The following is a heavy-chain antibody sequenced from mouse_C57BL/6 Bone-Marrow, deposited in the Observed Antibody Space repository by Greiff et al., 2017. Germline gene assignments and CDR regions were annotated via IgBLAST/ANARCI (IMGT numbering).Heavy chain of an antibody. Sequence: EVQLVESGGGLVKPGGSLKLSCAASGFTFSDYGMHWVRQAPEKGLEWVAYISSGSSTIYYADTVKGRFTISRDNSKNTRFLQMARLRSEDTARYYCARGDYYGSPYWGQGTTLTVSS. D-gene: IGHD1-1*01. CDR3: ARGDYYGSPY. J-gene: IGHJ2*01. V-gene: IGHV5-17*01. CDR1: GFTFSDYG. CDR2: ISSGSSTI.